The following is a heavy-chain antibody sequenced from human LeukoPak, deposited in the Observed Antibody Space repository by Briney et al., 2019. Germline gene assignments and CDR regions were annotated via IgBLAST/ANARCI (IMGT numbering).Heavy chain of an antibody. V-gene: IGHV3-23*01. J-gene: IGHJ4*02. CDR1: GFTFSSYG. CDR3: ARHTFRGTIVPDYFDY. Sequence: PGGSLRLSCAGSGFTFSSYGMSWVRQAPGKGLEWVSAISGSDAGTYYADSVKGRFTISRDNSKNTLYLQMNSLRAEDTAVYHCARHTFRGTIVPDYFDYWGQGTLVTVSS. CDR2: ISGSDAGT. D-gene: IGHD3-16*02.